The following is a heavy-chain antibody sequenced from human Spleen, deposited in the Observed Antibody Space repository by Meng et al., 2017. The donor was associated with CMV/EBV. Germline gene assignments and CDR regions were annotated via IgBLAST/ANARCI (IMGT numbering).Heavy chain of an antibody. CDR1: GFTFSSYA. CDR2: ISGSGGST. V-gene: IGHV3-23*01. J-gene: IGHJ5*02. CDR3: AKDLGSLEPPPNWFDP. D-gene: IGHD3-3*01. Sequence: GFTFSSYAMSWVRQAPGKGLEWVSAISGSGGSTYYADSVKGRFTISRDNSKNTLYLQMNSLRAEDTAVYYCAKDLGSLEPPPNWFDPWGQGTLVTVSS.